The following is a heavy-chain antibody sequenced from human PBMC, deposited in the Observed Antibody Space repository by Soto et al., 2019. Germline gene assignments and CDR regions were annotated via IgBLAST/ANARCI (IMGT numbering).Heavy chain of an antibody. Sequence: PGGSLRLSCSASGFTFTSYSMSGVRQAPGKGLEWVSSISSSSSYIYYADSVKGRFTISRDNAKNTLYLQMNSLRAEDTAVYYCAKEGSGYYFDYWGQGTLVTVSS. CDR3: AKEGSGYYFDY. V-gene: IGHV3-21*04. CDR2: ISSSSSYI. CDR1: GFTFTSYS. J-gene: IGHJ4*02. D-gene: IGHD3-22*01.